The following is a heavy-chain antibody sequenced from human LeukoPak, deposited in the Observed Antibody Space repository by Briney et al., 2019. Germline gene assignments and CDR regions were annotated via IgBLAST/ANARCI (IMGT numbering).Heavy chain of an antibody. D-gene: IGHD5-18*01. V-gene: IGHV4-34*01. CDR3: ARGGTNVDTAMVKIFDY. CDR1: GGSFSGYY. CDR2: INHSGST. J-gene: IGHJ4*02. Sequence: PSETLSLTCAVYGGSFSGYYWSWIRQPPGKGLEWIGEINHSGSTNYNPSLKSRVTKSGDTSKNQFSLKLSSVTAADTAVYYCARGGTNVDTAMVKIFDYWGQGTLVTVSS.